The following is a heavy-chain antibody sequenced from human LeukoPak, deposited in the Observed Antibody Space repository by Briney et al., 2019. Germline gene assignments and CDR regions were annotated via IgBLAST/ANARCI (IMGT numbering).Heavy chain of an antibody. CDR2: IYYSGST. V-gene: IGHV4-59*01. J-gene: IGHJ5*02. CDR1: GGSISSYY. CDR3: AREKSSRSCSGGSCYFGRWFDP. Sequence: PSETLSLTCTVSGGSISSYYWSWIRQPPGKGLEWIGYIYYSGSTNYNPSLKSRVTISEDTSKNQFSLKLSSVTAADTAVYYCAREKSSRSCSGGSCYFGRWFDPWGQGTLVTVSS. D-gene: IGHD2-15*01.